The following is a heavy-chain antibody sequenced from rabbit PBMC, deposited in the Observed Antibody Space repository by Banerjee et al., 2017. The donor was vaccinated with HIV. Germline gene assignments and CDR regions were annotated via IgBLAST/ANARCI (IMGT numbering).Heavy chain of an antibody. CDR1: GFSFSSSYY. CDR3: ARDDAGGSYYTWYFNL. CDR2: INTGSGST. D-gene: IGHD8-1*01. Sequence: QSLEESGGGLVQPEGSLTLTCTASGFSFSSSYYMCWVRQAPGKGLEWIGCINTGSGSTCYANWAKGRFTISKTSSTTVTLQMTSLTAADTATYFWARDDAGGSYYTWYFNLWGPGTLVTVS. V-gene: IGHV1S40*01. J-gene: IGHJ4*01.